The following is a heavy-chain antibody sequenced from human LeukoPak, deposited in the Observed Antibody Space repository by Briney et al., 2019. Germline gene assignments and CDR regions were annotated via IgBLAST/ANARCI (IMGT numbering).Heavy chain of an antibody. CDR2: IYYSGST. CDR3: ARGGPDYDSDPPMDS. CDR1: GGSISSGGYY. Sequence: SQTLSLTCTVSGGSISSGGYYWSWIRQHPGKGLEWIGYIYYSGSTYYNPSLKSRVTIPVRTSKNQFSLKLSSVTAADTAVYYCARGGPDYDSDPPMDSWGQGTTVTVSS. J-gene: IGHJ6*02. D-gene: IGHD3-22*01. V-gene: IGHV4-31*03.